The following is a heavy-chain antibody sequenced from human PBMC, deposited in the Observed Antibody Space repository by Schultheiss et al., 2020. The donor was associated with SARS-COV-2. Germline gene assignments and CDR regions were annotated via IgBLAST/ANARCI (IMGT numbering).Heavy chain of an antibody. CDR1: GGSISSSSYY. CDR3: ATRRYSSGWYKPHDAFDI. Sequence: SETLSLTCTVSGGSISSSSYYWGWIRQPPGKGLEWIGSIYYSGSTYYNPSLKSRVTISVDTSKNQFSLKLSSLTAADTAVYYCATRRYSSGWYKPHDAFDIWGQGTMVTVSS. D-gene: IGHD6-19*01. V-gene: IGHV4-39*01. J-gene: IGHJ3*02. CDR2: IYYSGST.